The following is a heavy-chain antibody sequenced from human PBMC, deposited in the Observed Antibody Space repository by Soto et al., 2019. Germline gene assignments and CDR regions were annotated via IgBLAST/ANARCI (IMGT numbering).Heavy chain of an antibody. J-gene: IGHJ6*03. CDR3: ARGQGTAIFRNEYYYYYIDV. D-gene: IGHD5-18*01. CDR1: GYTFTSYD. V-gene: IGHV1-8*01. Sequence: GASVKVSCKASGYTFTSYDINWVRQATGQGLEWMGWMNPNSGNTGYAQKFQGRVTMTRNTSISTAYMELSSLRSEDTAVYYCARGQGTAIFRNEYYYYYIDVSGKGTTVTVSS. CDR2: MNPNSGNT.